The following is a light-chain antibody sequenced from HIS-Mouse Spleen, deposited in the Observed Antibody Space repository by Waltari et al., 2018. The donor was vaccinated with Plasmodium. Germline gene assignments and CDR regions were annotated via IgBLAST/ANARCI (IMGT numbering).Light chain of an antibody. CDR3: QQYGSSPIT. V-gene: IGKV3-20*01. J-gene: IGKJ5*01. CDR2: GAS. Sequence: EIVLTQSPGTLSLSPGERATLSCRASQSVSSSYLAWYQQKPGQAPRLLILGASSRATSIPDRFSGSGSGTDFTLTISRLEPEDFAVYNCQQYGSSPITFGQGTRLEIK. CDR1: QSVSSSY.